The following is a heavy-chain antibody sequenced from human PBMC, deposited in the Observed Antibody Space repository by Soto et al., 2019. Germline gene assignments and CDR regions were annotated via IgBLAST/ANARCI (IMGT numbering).Heavy chain of an antibody. CDR3: ARGGRWLDFHS. J-gene: IGHJ4*02. Sequence: EVQLVESGGGLVQPGESLRLSCALSAFDFGGSWMSWVRQAPGKGLEWVANIMPDGNKKYYVDSVKGRFTISRDNTKNSLVLQMNSLRAEDTAVYYCARGGRWLDFHSWGQGTLVTVSS. D-gene: IGHD6-19*01. V-gene: IGHV3-7*01. CDR2: IMPDGNKK. CDR1: AFDFGGSW.